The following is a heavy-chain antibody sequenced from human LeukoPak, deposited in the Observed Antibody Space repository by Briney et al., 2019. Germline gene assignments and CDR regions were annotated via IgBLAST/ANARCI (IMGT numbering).Heavy chain of an antibody. D-gene: IGHD6-6*01. CDR3: AKRGAARPNYYYYGMDV. V-gene: IGHV3-23*01. CDR2: ISGSGGST. CDR1: GFTFSSYA. Sequence: GGSLRLSCAASGFTFSSYAMSWVRQVPGKGLEWVSAISGSGGSTYYADSVKGRFTISRDNSKNTLYLQMNSLRAEDTAVYYCAKRGAARPNYYYYGMDVWGQGTTVTVSS. J-gene: IGHJ6*02.